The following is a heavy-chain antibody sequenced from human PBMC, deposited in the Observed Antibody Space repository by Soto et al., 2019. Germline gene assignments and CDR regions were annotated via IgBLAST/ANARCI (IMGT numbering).Heavy chain of an antibody. D-gene: IGHD2-2*01. Sequence: SQTLSLTCAISGDSVSSNSAAWNWIRQSPSRGLEWLGRTYYRSKWFNDYAVSVKSRITINPDTSKNQFSLQLNSVTPEDTAVYYCAREPLSPLYCPSPSCYWDQAGDWFVPWGQGTLVTVSS. CDR3: AREPLSPLYCPSPSCYWDQAGDWFVP. CDR2: TYYRSKWFN. V-gene: IGHV6-1*01. CDR1: GDSVSSNSAA. J-gene: IGHJ5*02.